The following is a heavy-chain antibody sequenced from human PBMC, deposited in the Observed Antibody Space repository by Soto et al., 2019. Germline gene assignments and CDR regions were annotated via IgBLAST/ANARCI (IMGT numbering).Heavy chain of an antibody. J-gene: IGHJ4*02. D-gene: IGHD3-9*01. CDR2: INADGGST. CDR1: GFTFSNDS. Sequence: GGSLRLSCAASGFTFSNDSMHWVRQAPGKGLEWVSRINADGGSTHYADSVRGRFTISRDNAKNTLFLQLNSLRVEDTAIYYCIKVLTRGVGVPRFYFDSWGQGTLVTVSS. CDR3: IKVLTRGVGVPRFYFDS. V-gene: IGHV3-74*01.